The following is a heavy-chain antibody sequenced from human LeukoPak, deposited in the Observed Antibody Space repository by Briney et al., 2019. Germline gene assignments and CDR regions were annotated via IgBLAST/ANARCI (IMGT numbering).Heavy chain of an antibody. CDR3: ARERGTNYYDSSAIYMDV. CDR2: INPSGGST. V-gene: IGHV1-46*01. CDR1: GYTFTSYY. D-gene: IGHD3-22*01. J-gene: IGHJ6*03. Sequence: ASVKVSCKASGYTFTSYYMHWVRQAPGQGLEWMGIINPSGGSTSYAQKFQGRVTMTRDTSTSTVYMELSSLRSEDTAVYYCARERGTNYYDSSAIYMDVWGKGTTVTVSS.